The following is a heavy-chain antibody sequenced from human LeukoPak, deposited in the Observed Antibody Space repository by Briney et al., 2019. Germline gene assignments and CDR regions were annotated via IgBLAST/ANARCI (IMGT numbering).Heavy chain of an antibody. CDR1: GGSISSGSYY. CDR2: IYYSGST. V-gene: IGHV4-61*10. CDR3: ARVGGYYDSSGYYYYYYMDV. Sequence: SETLSLTCTVSGGSISSGSYYWSWIRQPAGKGLEWIGYIYYSGSTNYNPSLKSRVTISVDTSKNQFSLKLSSVTAADTAVYYCARVGGYYDSSGYYYYYYMDVWGKGTTVTISS. J-gene: IGHJ6*03. D-gene: IGHD3-22*01.